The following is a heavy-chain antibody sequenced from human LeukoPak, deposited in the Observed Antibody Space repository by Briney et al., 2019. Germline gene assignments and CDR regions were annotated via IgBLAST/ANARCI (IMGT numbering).Heavy chain of an antibody. D-gene: IGHD3-10*01. CDR1: GFTVSSNY. CDR2: IYSGGST. V-gene: IGHV3-66*01. J-gene: IGHJ6*02. CDR3: ARDRVYYGSGRTYYYYGMDV. Sequence: GGSLRLSCAASGFTVSSNYMSWVRQAPGKGLEWVSVIYSGGSTYYADSVKGRFTISRDNSKNTLYLQTNSLRAEDTAVYYCARDRVYYGSGRTYYYYGMDVWGQGTTVTVSS.